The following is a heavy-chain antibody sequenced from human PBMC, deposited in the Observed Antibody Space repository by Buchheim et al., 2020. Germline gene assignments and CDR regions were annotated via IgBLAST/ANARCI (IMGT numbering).Heavy chain of an antibody. D-gene: IGHD4/OR15-4a*01. J-gene: IGHJ4*02. CDR1: RGTFNSYA. Sequence: QVQLEQSGAEVKKPGSSVKVSCKASRGTFNSYAINWVRQAPGQGLEWMGGIISTFDTANYAQKFQGRNTITADRSTRTVYMEVTNLTSEDSAVYYCATLGPVQETALVLWGQGTL. V-gene: IGHV1-69*06. CDR3: ATLGPVQETALVL. CDR2: IISTFDTA.